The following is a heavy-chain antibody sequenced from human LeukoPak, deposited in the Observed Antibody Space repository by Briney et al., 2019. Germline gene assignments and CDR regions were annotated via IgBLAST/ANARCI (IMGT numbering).Heavy chain of an antibody. CDR2: IHYSGTT. CDR3: ARDSAYSGTYTPDVFDV. J-gene: IGHJ3*01. Sequence: SETLSLTCTVSGGSISSSTHYWGWIRQPPGEGLEWIASIHYSGTTYYNPSLDSRISTSVDTSKNQFSLRLSSVTAADTAVFYCARDSAYSGTYTPDVFDVWGQGTMVTVSS. D-gene: IGHD1-26*01. CDR1: GGSISSSTHY. V-gene: IGHV4-39*07.